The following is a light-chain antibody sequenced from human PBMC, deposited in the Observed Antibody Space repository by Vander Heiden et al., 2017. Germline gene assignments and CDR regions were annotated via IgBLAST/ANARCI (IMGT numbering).Light chain of an antibody. J-gene: IGKJ3*01. CDR1: QDISNY. Sequence: DIQMTQSPPSLSASVGDRVTITCQASQDISNYLNWYQQKPGKAPKLLIYDASNLETGVPSRFSGSGSETDFTFTISSLQPEDIATYYCQQYDNLLFTFGPGTKVDIK. CDR3: QQYDNLLFT. CDR2: DAS. V-gene: IGKV1-33*01.